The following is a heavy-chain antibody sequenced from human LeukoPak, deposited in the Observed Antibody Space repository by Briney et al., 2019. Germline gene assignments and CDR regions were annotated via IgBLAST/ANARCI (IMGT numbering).Heavy chain of an antibody. V-gene: IGHV3-74*01. D-gene: IGHD6-6*01. CDR3: ARGLSGYSSSLGY. J-gene: IGHJ4*02. Sequence: PGESLRLSCAASGFTFSSYWMHCVRHAPGKGLVWVSRINSDGSSTSYADSVKGRFTITRDNAKNTLYLQMNSLRAEDTAVYYCARGLSGYSSSLGYWGQGTLVTVSS. CDR2: INSDGSST. CDR1: GFTFSSYW.